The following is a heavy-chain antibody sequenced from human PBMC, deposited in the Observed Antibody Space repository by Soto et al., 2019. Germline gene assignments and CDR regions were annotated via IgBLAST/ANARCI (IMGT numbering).Heavy chain of an antibody. CDR3: AREKLLQVPAARQHAFDI. CDR2: ISAYNGNT. Sequence: ASVKVSCKASGYTFTSYGISWVRQAPGQGLEWMGWISAYNGNTNYAQKLQGRVTMTTDTSTSTAYMELRSLRSDDTAVYYCAREKLLQVPAARQHAFDIWGQGTMVTVSS. CDR1: GYTFTSYG. V-gene: IGHV1-18*01. D-gene: IGHD2-2*01. J-gene: IGHJ3*02.